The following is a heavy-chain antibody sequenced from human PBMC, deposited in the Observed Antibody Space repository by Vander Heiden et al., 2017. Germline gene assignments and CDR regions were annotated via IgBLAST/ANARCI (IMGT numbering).Heavy chain of an antibody. Sequence: EVQLVQSGAEVKKPGESLKISCKGSGYSFTSYWIGWVRQGPGQGLEWVVIIYPGDSDTRYSPSFQCQATTSADKSISTAYLQWSSLKASDTAMYYCARHSLYDFWSGYYTTRTFYYGMDVWGQGTTVTVSS. J-gene: IGHJ6*02. CDR2: IYPGDSDT. CDR1: GYSFTSYW. V-gene: IGHV5-51*01. D-gene: IGHD3-3*01. CDR3: ARHSLYDFWSGYYTTRTFYYGMDV.